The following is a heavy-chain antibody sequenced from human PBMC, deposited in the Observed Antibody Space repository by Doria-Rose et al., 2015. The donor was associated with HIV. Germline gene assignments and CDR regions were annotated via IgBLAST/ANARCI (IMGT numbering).Heavy chain of an antibody. V-gene: IGHV1-2*02. Sequence: APGQGLEWMGWMNPDSGVTNYAPKFQDRVTMTRDTSINTAYMDLTTLTHDDTAVYFCVRALCCGASASFDLWGRGTLVSVSS. CDR2: MNPDSGVT. J-gene: IGHJ2*01. D-gene: IGHD2-2*01. CDR3: VRALCCGASASFDL.